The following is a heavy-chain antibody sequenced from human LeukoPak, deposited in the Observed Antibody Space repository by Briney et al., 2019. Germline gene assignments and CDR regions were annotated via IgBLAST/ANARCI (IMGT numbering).Heavy chain of an antibody. CDR3: ARDPNAYFDSSGYVDY. Sequence: GGSLRLSCAASGFTFSTYGMHWVRQAPGKGLEWVAFMWSDGSNKYYADSVKGRFTISRDNSKNTLFLQMNSLRAEDTAVYYCARDPNAYFDSSGYVDYWGQGTLVTVSS. CDR1: GFTFSTYG. D-gene: IGHD3-22*01. J-gene: IGHJ4*02. CDR2: MWSDGSNK. V-gene: IGHV3-33*01.